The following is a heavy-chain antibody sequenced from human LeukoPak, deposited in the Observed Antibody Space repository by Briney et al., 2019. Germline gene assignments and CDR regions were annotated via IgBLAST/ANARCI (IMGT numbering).Heavy chain of an antibody. CDR2: IYYSGST. D-gene: IGHD6-13*01. J-gene: IGHJ4*02. V-gene: IGHV4-59*01. CDR1: GGSISSYY. CDR3: ARGIAKQQLAYLLDY. Sequence: SETLSLTCTVSGGSISSYYWSWIRQPPGKGLEWIGYIYYSGSTNYNPSLKSRVTISVDTSKNQFSLKLSSVTAADTAVYYCARGIAKQQLAYLLDYWGQGTLVTVSS.